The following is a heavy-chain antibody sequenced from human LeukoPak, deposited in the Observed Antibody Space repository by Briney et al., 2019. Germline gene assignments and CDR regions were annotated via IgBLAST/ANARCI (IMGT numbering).Heavy chain of an antibody. V-gene: IGHV3-23*01. J-gene: IGHJ4*02. CDR1: GFSFGEYA. D-gene: IGHD3-3*01. CDR2: ISGDTYRT. CDR3: SKDPHARVLGVVLR. Sequence: GGSLRLSCAASGFSFGEYAMNWVRQAPGKGLEWVSGISGDTYRTYYADSVKGRFTVSRDNSKNTLYLQLNVLRAEDTATYYCSKDPHARVLGVVLRWGQGTLVSVSS.